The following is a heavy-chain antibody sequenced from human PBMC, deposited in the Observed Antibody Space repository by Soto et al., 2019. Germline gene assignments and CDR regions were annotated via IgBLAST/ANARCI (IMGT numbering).Heavy chain of an antibody. CDR1: GFTFSSYG. Sequence: ESGGGVVQPGRSLRLSCAASGFTFSSYGMHWVRQAPGKGLEWVAVIWYDGSNKYYADSVKGRFTISRDNSKNTLYLQMNSLRAEDTAVYYCARGPAYYNFWSGRDYYGMDVWGQGTTVTVSS. CDR3: ARGPAYYNFWSGRDYYGMDV. J-gene: IGHJ6*02. CDR2: IWYDGSNK. V-gene: IGHV3-33*01. D-gene: IGHD3-3*01.